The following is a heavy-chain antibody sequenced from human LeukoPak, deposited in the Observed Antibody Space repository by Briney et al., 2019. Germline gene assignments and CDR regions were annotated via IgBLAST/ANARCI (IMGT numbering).Heavy chain of an antibody. CDR1: GYTFTSYD. CDR3: ARGALWWLSYGMDV. V-gene: IGHV1-8*01. Sequence: ASVKVSCKASGYTFTSYDINWVRQATGQGLEWMGWMNPNSGNTGYAQKFQGRVTMTRNTSISAAYMELSSLRSEDTAVYYCARGALWWLSYGMDVWGQGTTVTVSS. D-gene: IGHD2-21*01. J-gene: IGHJ6*02. CDR2: MNPNSGNT.